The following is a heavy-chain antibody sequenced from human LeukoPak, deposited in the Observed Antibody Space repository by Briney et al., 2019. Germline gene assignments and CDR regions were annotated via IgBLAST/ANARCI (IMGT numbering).Heavy chain of an antibody. CDR2: ISTSGRTI. V-gene: IGHV3-11*01. D-gene: IGHD6-25*01. CDR3: ARDPLQSSGWNWHFDL. Sequence: GGSLRLSCAASGFTFSDHHMSWIRRAPGKGLEWVAYISTSGRTIYHTDSVKGRFAISRDNADQSLFLQMNSLRVEDSAMYFCARDPLQSSGWNWHFDLWGRGTLVTVSS. J-gene: IGHJ2*01. CDR1: GFTFSDHH.